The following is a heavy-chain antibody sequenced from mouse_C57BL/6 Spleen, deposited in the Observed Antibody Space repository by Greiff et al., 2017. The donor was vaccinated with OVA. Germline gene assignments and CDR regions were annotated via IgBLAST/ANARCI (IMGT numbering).Heavy chain of an antibody. D-gene: IGHD1-1*01. Sequence: EVQLVESGGGLVKPGGSLKLSCAASGFTFSSYAMSWVRQTPEKRLEWVATISDGGSYTYYPDNVKGRFTISRDNAKNNLYLQMSHLKSEDTAMYDCARETSGSSRYFDVWGTGTTVTVSS. CDR1: GFTFSSYA. V-gene: IGHV5-4*01. CDR2: ISDGGSYT. J-gene: IGHJ1*03. CDR3: ARETSGSSRYFDV.